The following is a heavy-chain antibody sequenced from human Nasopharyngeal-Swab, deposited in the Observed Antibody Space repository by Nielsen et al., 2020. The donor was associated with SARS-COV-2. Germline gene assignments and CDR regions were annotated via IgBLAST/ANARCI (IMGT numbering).Heavy chain of an antibody. CDR2: FDPEDGET. CDR1: GYTLTELS. V-gene: IGHV1-24*01. Sequence: ASVKVSCKVSGYTLTELSMHWVRQAPAKGLEWMGGFDPEDGETIYAQKFQGRVTMTEDTSTDTAYMELSSLRSEDTAVYYCATASPTGTTSWFDPWGQGTLVTVSS. J-gene: IGHJ5*02. CDR3: ATASPTGTTSWFDP. D-gene: IGHD1-7*01.